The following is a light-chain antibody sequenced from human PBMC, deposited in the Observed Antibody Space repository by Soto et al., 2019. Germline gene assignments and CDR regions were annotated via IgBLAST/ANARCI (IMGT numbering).Light chain of an antibody. CDR2: DAA. J-gene: IGKJ2*01. V-gene: IGKV1-5*01. CDR3: QQYNSYSPMYT. CDR1: QSISSW. Sequence: DIQMTQSPSTLSASVGDRVTITCRASQSISSWLAWYQQKPGKAPKLLIYDAASLERGVPSRFSGSGSGTEFTLTISSLQHDDFATYYCQQYNSYSPMYTFGQGTKLEIK.